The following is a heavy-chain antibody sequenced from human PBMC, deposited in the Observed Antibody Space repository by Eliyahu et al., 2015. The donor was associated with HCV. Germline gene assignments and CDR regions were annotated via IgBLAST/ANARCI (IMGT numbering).Heavy chain of an antibody. CDR3: ARGLSDQPLDADLVY. CDR1: GYTFSSYD. Sequence: QVQLVQSGAEVKKPGASVRVSCEASGYTFSSYDINWVRQAPGKGLEWMGWMNPNSGRTGYAPKFQGRITMTGSTSLSTAYMELRSLTSEDTAIYYCARGLSDQPLDADLVYWGQGTLVTVSS. D-gene: IGHD3/OR15-3a*01. CDR2: MNPNSGRT. V-gene: IGHV1-8*01. J-gene: IGHJ4*02.